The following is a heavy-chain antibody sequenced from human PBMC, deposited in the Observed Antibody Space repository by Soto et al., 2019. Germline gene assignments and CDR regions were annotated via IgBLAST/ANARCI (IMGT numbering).Heavy chain of an antibody. D-gene: IGHD3-22*01. CDR2: INAGNGNT. J-gene: IGHJ4*02. V-gene: IGHV1-3*01. CDR3: ARDYYDSSGYYSRWYDY. CDR1: GYTFTSYA. Sequence: ASVKVSCKASGYTFTSYAMHWVRQAPGQRLEWMGWINAGNGNTKYSQKFQGRVTITRDTSASTAYMELSSLRSEDTAVYYCARDYYDSSGYYSRWYDYWGQGTLVTVSS.